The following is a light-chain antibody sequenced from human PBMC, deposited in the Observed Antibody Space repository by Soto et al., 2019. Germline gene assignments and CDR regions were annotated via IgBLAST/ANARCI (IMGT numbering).Light chain of an antibody. CDR2: DVS. CDR3: NSFTTTNTYV. Sequence: QSALTQPASVSGSPGQSITISCTGASSDVGGFDHVSWYRQHPGKVPRLLIYDVSSRPSGVSDRFSGSKSGNTASLTISGLQAEDEADYYCNSFTTTNTYVFGTGTRSPS. CDR1: SSDVGGFDH. V-gene: IGLV2-14*03. J-gene: IGLJ1*01.